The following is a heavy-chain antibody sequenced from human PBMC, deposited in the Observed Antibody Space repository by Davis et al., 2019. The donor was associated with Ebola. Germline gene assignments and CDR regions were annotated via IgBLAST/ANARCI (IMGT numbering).Heavy chain of an antibody. CDR2: ISYDGSNK. D-gene: IGHD5-18*01. CDR3: AGLGYSYGPNLFDY. CDR1: GFTFSSYA. Sequence: PGGSLRLSCAASGFTFSSYAMHWVRQAPGKGLEWVAVISYDGSNKYYADSVKGRFTISRDNSKNTLYLQMNSLRAEDTAVYYCAGLGYSYGPNLFDYWGQGTLVTVSS. J-gene: IGHJ4*02. V-gene: IGHV3-30-3*01.